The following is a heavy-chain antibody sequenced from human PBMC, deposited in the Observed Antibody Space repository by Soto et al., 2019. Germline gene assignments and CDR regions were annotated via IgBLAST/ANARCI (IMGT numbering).Heavy chain of an antibody. D-gene: IGHD5-12*01. CDR2: IFSNDEK. Sequence: QVTLKESGPVLVKPTETLTLTCTVSGFSLSNARMGVSWISQPPGKALEWLAHIFSNDEKSYSTSLKSRLTISKDSSKSQVVLTMTNMDPVDTATYYCARTVATISPCDYWRQGTLVTVSS. CDR3: ARTVATISPCDY. V-gene: IGHV2-26*01. CDR1: GFSLSNARMG. J-gene: IGHJ4*02.